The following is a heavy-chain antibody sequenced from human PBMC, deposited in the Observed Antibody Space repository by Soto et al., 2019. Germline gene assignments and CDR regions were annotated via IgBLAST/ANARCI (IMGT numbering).Heavy chain of an antibody. CDR1: GYSFTSYW. CDR2: IDPSDPYT. D-gene: IGHD6-6*01. V-gene: IGHV5-10-1*01. Sequence: GESLKISCNGSGYSFTSYWISWVRQMPGKGLEWVGRIDPSDPYTNYSPSFQGHVTISADKSISTAYLQWSSLKASDTAMYYCARRPGYSSSSAPGGYYYYYGMDVWGQGTTVTVSS. CDR3: ARRPGYSSSSAPGGYYYYYGMDV. J-gene: IGHJ6*02.